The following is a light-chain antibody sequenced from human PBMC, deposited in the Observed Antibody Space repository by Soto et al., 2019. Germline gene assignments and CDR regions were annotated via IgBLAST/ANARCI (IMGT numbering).Light chain of an antibody. J-gene: IGLJ3*02. CDR3: FLSHSGTNWV. CDR2: DTT. V-gene: IGLV7-46*01. CDR1: TGAVTSGHY. Sequence: QAVVTQEPSLTVSPGGTVTLTCGSSTGAVTSGHYPYWFQQKPGQAPRTLIYDTTNKHSWTPARFSGSLLGGKAALTLAGAQTDDEADYYCFLSHSGTNWVFGGGTKLTVL.